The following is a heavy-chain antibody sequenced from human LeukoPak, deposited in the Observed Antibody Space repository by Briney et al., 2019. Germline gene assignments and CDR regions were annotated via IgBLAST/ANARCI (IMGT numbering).Heavy chain of an antibody. CDR3: ARGVAHYDFWSGYSVRYYYYMDV. V-gene: IGHV4-34*01. Sequence: SETLSLTCAVYGGTFSGYYWSWIRQPPGKGLEWIGEINHSGSTNYNPSLKSRVTISVDTSKNQFSLKLSSVTAADTAVYYCARGVAHYDFWSGYSVRYYYYMDVWGKGTTVTVSS. J-gene: IGHJ6*03. CDR2: INHSGST. D-gene: IGHD3-3*01. CDR1: GGTFSGYY.